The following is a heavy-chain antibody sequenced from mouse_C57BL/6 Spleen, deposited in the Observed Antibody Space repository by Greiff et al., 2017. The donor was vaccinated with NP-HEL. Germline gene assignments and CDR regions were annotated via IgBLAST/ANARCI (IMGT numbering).Heavy chain of an antibody. CDR3: AKGYYGAY. Sequence: QVQLQQPGAELVRPGSSVKLSCKASGYTFTSYWMDWVKQRHGQGLEWIGNIYPSDSETHYNQKFKDKATLTVDKSSSTAYMQLSSLTSEDSAVYYCAKGYYGAYWGQGTLVTVSA. V-gene: IGHV1-61*01. J-gene: IGHJ3*01. CDR1: GYTFTSYW. CDR2: IYPSDSET. D-gene: IGHD1-1*01.